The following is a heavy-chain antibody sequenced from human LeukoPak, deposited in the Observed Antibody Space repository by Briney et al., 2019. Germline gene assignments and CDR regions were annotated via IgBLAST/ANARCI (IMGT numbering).Heavy chain of an antibody. Sequence: PGGSLRLSCAASVFTFSSYSMNWVRQAPGKGLEWVSSISSSSSYIYYADSVKGRFTISRDNAKNSLYLQMNSLRAEDTAVYYCARDSSGFDWPTGYYFDYWGQGTMVTVSS. CDR2: ISSSSSYI. D-gene: IGHD3-9*01. V-gene: IGHV3-21*01. J-gene: IGHJ4*02. CDR3: ARDSSGFDWPTGYYFDY. CDR1: VFTFSSYS.